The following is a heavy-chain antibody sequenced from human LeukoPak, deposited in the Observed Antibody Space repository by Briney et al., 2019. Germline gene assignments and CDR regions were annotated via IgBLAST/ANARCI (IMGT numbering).Heavy chain of an antibody. CDR3: ARGVLGTQIDY. Sequence: SETLSLTCTVSGGSISTTGYYWAWIRQPPGKGLQWIASIYYSGSTYYNPSLKSRVTISVDTSKNQFSLKLSSVTAADTAVYYCARGVLGTQIDYWGQGTLVTVSS. J-gene: IGHJ4*02. CDR1: GGSISTTGYY. V-gene: IGHV4-39*07. CDR2: IYYSGST. D-gene: IGHD1-14*01.